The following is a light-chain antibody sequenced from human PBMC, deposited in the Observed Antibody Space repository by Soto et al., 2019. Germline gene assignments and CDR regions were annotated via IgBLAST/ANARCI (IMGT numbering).Light chain of an antibody. V-gene: IGLV2-8*01. CDR2: EVN. J-gene: IGLJ1*01. Sequence: QSALTQPPSASGSPGQSVTISCTGTSSDVGGYNYVSWYQQYPGKVPKLMVYEVNKRPSGVPDRFSGSMSGNTASLTVSGLQADDEADYYCTSYAGGNNVFGTGTKVTVL. CDR1: SSDVGGYNY. CDR3: TSYAGGNNV.